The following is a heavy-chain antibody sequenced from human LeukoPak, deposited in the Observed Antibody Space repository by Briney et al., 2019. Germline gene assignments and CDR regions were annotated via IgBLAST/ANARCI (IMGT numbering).Heavy chain of an antibody. Sequence: SETLSLTCAVYGGSFSGYYWGWIRQPPGKGLEWIGEINHSGSTNYNPSLKSRVTISVDTSKNQFSLKLSSVTAADTAVYYCARVQVGTENYYYYYYMDVWGKGTTVTVSS. J-gene: IGHJ6*03. CDR2: INHSGST. V-gene: IGHV4-34*01. CDR1: GGSFSGYY. D-gene: IGHD1-1*01. CDR3: ARVQVGTENYYYYYYMDV.